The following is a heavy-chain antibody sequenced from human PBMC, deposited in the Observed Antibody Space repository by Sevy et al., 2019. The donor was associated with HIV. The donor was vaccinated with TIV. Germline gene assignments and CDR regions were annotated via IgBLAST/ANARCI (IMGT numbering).Heavy chain of an antibody. CDR2: ISFDGSNK. CDR1: GFNFSSYG. J-gene: IGHJ2*01. D-gene: IGHD2-8*01. V-gene: IGHV3-30*18. Sequence: GGSLRLSCAASGFNFSSYGVHWVRQAPGKGLEWVSLISFDGSNKYFADSLKGRFSISRDNSRNTLFLHMNSVRAEDTAVYYCAKDRSSDASGRWFFDLWGRGTLVTVSS. CDR3: AKDRSSDASGRWFFDL.